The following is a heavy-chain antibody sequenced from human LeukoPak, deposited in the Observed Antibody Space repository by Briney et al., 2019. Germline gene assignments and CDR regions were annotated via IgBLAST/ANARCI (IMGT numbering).Heavy chain of an antibody. CDR1: GGTFSNYA. J-gene: IGHJ6*03. D-gene: IGHD3-3*01. CDR2: IIPILGIA. Sequence: SVKVSCKASGGTFSNYAISWVRQAPGQGLEWMGRIIPILGIANYAQKFQGRVTITADKSTSTAYMELSSLRSEDTAVYYCATGPNYDFWSGPPPHRTYYYYYMDVWGKGTTVTVSS. CDR3: ATGPNYDFWSGPPPHRTYYYYYMDV. V-gene: IGHV1-69*04.